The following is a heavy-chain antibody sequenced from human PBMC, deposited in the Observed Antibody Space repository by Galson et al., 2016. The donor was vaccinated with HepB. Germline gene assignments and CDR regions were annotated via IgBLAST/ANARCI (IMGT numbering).Heavy chain of an antibody. Sequence: SVKVSCKASGYTLTDFYIHWVRQAPGEGFEWMGGTKPSGDWTAYAQKFQGRVSTTSDTSTSTVYMELSSLTSEDTAMYYCARELAIGTRAFDIWGQGIMVTVST. CDR1: GYTLTDFY. CDR2: TKPSGDWT. D-gene: IGHD2-2*01. V-gene: IGHV1-46*01. CDR3: ARELAIGTRAFDI. J-gene: IGHJ3*02.